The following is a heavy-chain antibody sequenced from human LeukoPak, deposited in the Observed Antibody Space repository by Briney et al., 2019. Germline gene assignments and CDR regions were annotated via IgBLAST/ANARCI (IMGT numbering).Heavy chain of an antibody. CDR3: ARSAAGNDY. CDR2: ISSSGSTI. D-gene: IGHD6-13*01. J-gene: IGHJ4*02. Sequence: LSLTCAVSGGSISSSNWWSWIRQAPGKGLEWVSYISSSGSTIYYADSVKGRFTISRDNAKNSLYLQMNSLRVEDTAVFYCARSAAGNDYWGQGTLVTVSS. V-gene: IGHV3-11*04. CDR1: GGSISSSNW.